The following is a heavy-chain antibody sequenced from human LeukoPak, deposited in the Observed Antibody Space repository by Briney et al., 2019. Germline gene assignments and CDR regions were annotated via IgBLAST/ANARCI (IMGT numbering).Heavy chain of an antibody. J-gene: IGHJ4*02. D-gene: IGHD5-18*01. CDR2: INSDGSDT. CDR3: ARGGAYNYEPLDY. CDR1: GFAFSGYW. V-gene: IGHV3-74*01. Sequence: HAGGSLRLFCAASGFAFSGYWIYWVRQAPGKGLVWVSRINSDGSDTTHADSVKGRFTISRDNAENTLYLQMNSLRAEDTAVYYCARGGAYNYEPLDYWGQGTLVTVSS.